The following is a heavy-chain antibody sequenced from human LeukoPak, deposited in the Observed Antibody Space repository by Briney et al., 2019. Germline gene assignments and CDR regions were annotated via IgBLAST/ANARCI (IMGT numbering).Heavy chain of an antibody. CDR1: GFTFSSYA. V-gene: IGHV3-64*01. J-gene: IGHJ4*02. CDR2: ISSNGGST. D-gene: IGHD3-9*01. Sequence: GGSLRLSCAASGFTFSSYAMHWVRQAPGKGLEYVSAISSNGGSTYYANSVKGRFTISRDNSKNTLYLQMGSLRAEDMAVYYCARGVNYDILTGCDYWGQGTLVTVSS. CDR3: ARGVNYDILTGCDY.